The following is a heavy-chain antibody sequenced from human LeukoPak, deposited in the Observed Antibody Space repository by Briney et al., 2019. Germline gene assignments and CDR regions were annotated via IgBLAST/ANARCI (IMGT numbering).Heavy chain of an antibody. Sequence: SETLSLTCTVSGGSISSYYWSWLRQPPGKGLEWIGYIYYSGSTNYNPSLKSRVTISVDTSKNQFSLKLSSVTAADTAVYYCARGGYSYGSQPFDYWGQGTLVTVSS. J-gene: IGHJ4*02. CDR1: GGSISSYY. D-gene: IGHD5-18*01. CDR2: IYYSGST. V-gene: IGHV4-59*01. CDR3: ARGGYSYGSQPFDY.